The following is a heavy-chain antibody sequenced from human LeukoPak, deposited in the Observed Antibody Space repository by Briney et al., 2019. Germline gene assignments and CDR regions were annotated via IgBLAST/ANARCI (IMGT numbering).Heavy chain of an antibody. CDR1: GGSISSGGYY. CDR2: IYYSGST. CDR3: ARYSHCSGGSCYLYYYGMDV. J-gene: IGHJ6*02. V-gene: IGHV4-31*03. Sequence: ASQTLSLTCTVSGGSISSGGYYWSWIRQHPGKGLEWIGYIYYSGSTYYNPSLKSRVTISVDTSKNQFSLKLSSVTAADTAVYYCARYSHCSGGSCYLYYYGMDVWGQGTTVTVSS. D-gene: IGHD2-15*01.